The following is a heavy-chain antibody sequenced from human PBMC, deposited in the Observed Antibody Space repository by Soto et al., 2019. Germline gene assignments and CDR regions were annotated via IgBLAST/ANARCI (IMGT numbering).Heavy chain of an antibody. J-gene: IGHJ4*02. CDR3: ASVDIVATIPKPFDY. CDR1: GFTFSDYY. CDR2: ISSSGSTI. V-gene: IGHV3-11*01. Sequence: QVQLVESGGGLVKPGGSLRLSCAASGFTFSDYYMSWIRQAPGKGLEWVSYISSSGSTIYYADSVKGRFTISRDNAKNSLYLQMNSLRAEDTSVYYCASVDIVATIPKPFDYWGQGTLVTVSS. D-gene: IGHD5-12*01.